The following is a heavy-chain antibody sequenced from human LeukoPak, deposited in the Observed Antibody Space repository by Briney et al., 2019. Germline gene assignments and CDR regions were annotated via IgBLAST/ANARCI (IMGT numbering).Heavy chain of an antibody. CDR3: AKDATEIVTTNGMDV. V-gene: IGHV3-30*18. J-gene: IGHJ6*02. CDR2: ISYDGSNK. Sequence: GGSLRLSCAASGFTFSNYGMHWVRQAPGKGLEWVAVISYDGSNKYYADSVRGRFTISRDNSKNTLSLQMSSLRAEDTAVYFCAKDATEIVTTNGMDVWGQGTTVTVSS. D-gene: IGHD5-12*01. CDR1: GFTFSNYG.